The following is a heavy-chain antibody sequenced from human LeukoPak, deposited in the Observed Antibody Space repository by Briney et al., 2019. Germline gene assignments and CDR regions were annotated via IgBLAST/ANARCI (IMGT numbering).Heavy chain of an antibody. CDR3: AKDHRTYCSSTSCYGSPTFDY. Sequence: GGSLRLSCAASGFTFSSYSMNWVRQAPGKGLEWVANIKQDGSEKYYVDSVKGRFTISRDNAKNSLYLQMNSLRAEDTAVYYCAKDHRTYCSSTSCYGSPTFDYWGQGTLVTVSS. V-gene: IGHV3-7*01. CDR1: GFTFSSYS. J-gene: IGHJ4*02. CDR2: IKQDGSEK. D-gene: IGHD2-2*01.